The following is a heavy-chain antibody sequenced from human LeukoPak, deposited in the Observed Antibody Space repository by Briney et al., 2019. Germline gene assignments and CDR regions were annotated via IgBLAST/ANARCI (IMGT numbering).Heavy chain of an antibody. CDR3: AREWN. Sequence: PGGSLRLSCVASGFTFRTDWMSWVRQAPGKGPEWVASLKDDGSEIYYVDSVRGRFTVSRDNAKNSLYLQMNSLRAEDTAVYYCAREWNWGQGSLVTVSS. CDR1: GFTFRTDW. J-gene: IGHJ4*02. CDR2: LKDDGSEI. V-gene: IGHV3-7*01.